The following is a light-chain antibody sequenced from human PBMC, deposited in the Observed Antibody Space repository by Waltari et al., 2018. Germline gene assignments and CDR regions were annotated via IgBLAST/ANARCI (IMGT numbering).Light chain of an antibody. V-gene: IGKV1-5*03. CDR3: QHYNIYPVM. Sequence: DIQMTQSPSTLSASVGGRVTITCRASQSISDWVAWYQLKPGKAPNLLIYEASSLESGVPSRFSGSGSGAEFTLTISSLQPDDFATYYCQHYNIYPVMFGQGTRLEIK. CDR1: QSISDW. CDR2: EAS. J-gene: IGKJ5*01.